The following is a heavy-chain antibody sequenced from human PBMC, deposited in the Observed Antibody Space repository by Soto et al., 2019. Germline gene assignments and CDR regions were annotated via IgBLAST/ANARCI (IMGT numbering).Heavy chain of an antibody. CDR2: ISYDGSNK. J-gene: IGHJ4*02. CDR1: GFTFSSYA. CDR3: ATPTGYYFDY. Sequence: GGSLRLSCAASGFTFSSYAMHWVRQAPGKGLEWVAVISYDGSNKYYADSVKGRFTISRDNSKNTLYLQMNSLRAEDTAVYYCATPTGYYFDYWGQGTLVTVSS. V-gene: IGHV3-30-3*01. D-gene: IGHD3-10*01.